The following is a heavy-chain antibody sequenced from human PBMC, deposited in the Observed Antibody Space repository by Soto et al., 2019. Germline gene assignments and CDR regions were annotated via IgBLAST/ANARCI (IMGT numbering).Heavy chain of an antibody. J-gene: IGHJ6*02. D-gene: IGHD2-2*03. CDR2: IWYDGSNK. Sequence: QVQLVESGGGVVQPGRSLRLSCAASGFTFSSYGMHWVRQAPGKGLEWVAVIWYDGSNKYYADSVKGRFTISRDNSKNTLYLLMNRLRAEDTAVYYCARGWMGLDRYYGMDVWGQGTTVTVSS. CDR3: ARGWMGLDRYYGMDV. V-gene: IGHV3-33*01. CDR1: GFTFSSYG.